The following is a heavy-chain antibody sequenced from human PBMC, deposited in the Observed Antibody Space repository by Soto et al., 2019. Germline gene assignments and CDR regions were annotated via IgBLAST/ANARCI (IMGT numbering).Heavy chain of an antibody. CDR2: ISGSGGST. Sequence: EVQLLESGGGLVQPGGSLRLSCAASGFTFSSYAMSWVRQAPGKGLEWVSAISGSGGSTYYADSVKGRFTISRDNSKNTLYLQMNSLRAEDTAVYYCAKGGTTVTYPPYYYYYYMDVWGKGTTVTVSS. V-gene: IGHV3-23*01. CDR3: AKGGTTVTYPPYYYYYYMDV. J-gene: IGHJ6*03. D-gene: IGHD4-17*01. CDR1: GFTFSSYA.